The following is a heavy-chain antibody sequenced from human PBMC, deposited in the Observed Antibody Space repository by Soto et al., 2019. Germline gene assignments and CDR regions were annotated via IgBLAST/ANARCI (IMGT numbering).Heavy chain of an antibody. CDR2: IGVSGGST. V-gene: IGHV3-23*01. Sequence: PGGSLRLSCAASGFTFYNYAMSWVRQAPGKGLEWVSTIGVSGGSTYYADPVKGRFTISRDNSKNTLYLQMNTLRAEDTAVYYCAKDRSYYDSSGYYYVPDYWGQGTLVTVSS. D-gene: IGHD3-22*01. CDR3: AKDRSYYDSSGYYYVPDY. J-gene: IGHJ4*02. CDR1: GFTFYNYA.